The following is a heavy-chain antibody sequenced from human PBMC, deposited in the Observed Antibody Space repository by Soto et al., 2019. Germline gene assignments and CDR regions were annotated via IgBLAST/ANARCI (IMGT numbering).Heavy chain of an antibody. V-gene: IGHV4-59*12. J-gene: IGHJ4*02. D-gene: IGHD3-9*01. CDR2: IYYSGST. Sequence: SETLSLTRTVSGGSISSYYWSWIRQPPGKGLEWVGYIYYSGSTNYNPSLKSRVTMSVETSKNPFSRKLSSVTAADTAVYYCARGHYDILTGYDIIDYWVQGSRVTVSS. CDR3: ARGHYDILTGYDIIDY. CDR1: GGSISSYY.